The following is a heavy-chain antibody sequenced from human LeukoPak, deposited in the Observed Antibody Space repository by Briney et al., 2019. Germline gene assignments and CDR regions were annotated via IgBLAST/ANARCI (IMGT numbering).Heavy chain of an antibody. D-gene: IGHD4-17*01. J-gene: IGHJ4*02. CDR2: IYYSGST. CDR1: GGSISSGDYY. Sequence: PSETLSLTCTVSGGSISSGDYYWSWIRQPPGKGLEWIGYIYYSGSTNYNPSLKSRVTISVDTSKNQFSLKLSSVTAADTAVYYCASLVRDGYGDYIYFDYWGQGTLVTVSS. V-gene: IGHV4-61*08. CDR3: ASLVRDGYGDYIYFDY.